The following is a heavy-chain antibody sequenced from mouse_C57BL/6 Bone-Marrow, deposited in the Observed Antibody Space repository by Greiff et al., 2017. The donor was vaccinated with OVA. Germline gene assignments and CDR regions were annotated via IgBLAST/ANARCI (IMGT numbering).Heavy chain of an antibody. CDR2: INPYNGGT. Sequence: VQLKESGPVLVKPGASVKMSCKASGYTFTDYYMNWVKQSHGKSLEWIGVINPYNGGTSYNQKFKGKATLTVDKSSSTAYMELNSLTSEDSAVYYCARSPLLLPDYWGKGTTLTVSS. CDR3: ARSPLLLPDY. CDR1: GYTFTDYY. D-gene: IGHD1-1*01. V-gene: IGHV1-19*01. J-gene: IGHJ2*01.